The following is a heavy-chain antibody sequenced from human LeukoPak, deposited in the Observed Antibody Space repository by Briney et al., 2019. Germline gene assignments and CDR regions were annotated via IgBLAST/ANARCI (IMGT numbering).Heavy chain of an antibody. V-gene: IGHV3-48*04. Sequence: LAGRCLRLSCAASGFTFASYSMDWARQAPGGWLEWDSYISSSSSTIYYADSVKARFPISRDNAKNSLYLQMNSLRAEDTAVYYCARDYIHYYYMDVWGKGTTVTVSS. D-gene: IGHD2-15*01. CDR2: ISSSSSTI. CDR1: GFTFASYS. J-gene: IGHJ6*03. CDR3: ARDYIHYYYMDV.